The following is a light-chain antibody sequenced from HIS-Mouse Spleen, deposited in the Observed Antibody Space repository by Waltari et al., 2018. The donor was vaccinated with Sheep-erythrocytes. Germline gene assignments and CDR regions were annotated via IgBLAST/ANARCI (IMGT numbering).Light chain of an antibody. CDR2: EVS. J-gene: IGLJ2*01. CDR1: SSDVGGYNY. V-gene: IGLV2-14*01. Sequence: QSALTQPASVSGSPGQSTTISCTGTSSDVGGYNYVSWYQQHPGKAPKLMSYEVSNRPSGVSNRFSGSKSGNTASLTISGLQAEDEADYYCSSYTSSSTQVFGGGTKLTVL. CDR3: SSYTSSSTQV.